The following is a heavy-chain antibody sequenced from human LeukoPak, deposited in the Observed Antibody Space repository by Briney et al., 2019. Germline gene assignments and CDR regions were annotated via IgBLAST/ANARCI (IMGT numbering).Heavy chain of an antibody. CDR1: GFTFDDYG. Sequence: PGGSLRLSCAASGFTFDDYGMSWVRQAPGKGLEWVSGINWNGGSTGYADSVKGRFTISRDNAKNSLYLQMNSLRAEDTALYYCARALGYCSSTSCPLTSYYYYYMDVWGKGTTVTVSS. CDR3: ARALGYCSSTSCPLTSYYYYYMDV. D-gene: IGHD2-2*01. V-gene: IGHV3-20*04. J-gene: IGHJ6*03. CDR2: INWNGGST.